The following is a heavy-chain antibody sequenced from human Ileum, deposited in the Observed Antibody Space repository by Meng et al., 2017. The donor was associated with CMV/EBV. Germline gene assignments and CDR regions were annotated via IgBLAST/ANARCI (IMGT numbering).Heavy chain of an antibody. Sequence: QVQLVQSGAELKKPGASVKVSCKASGYTFTSNNLIWVRQAPGQGPEWMGWINTNAGNPTYARDFTGRFVFSLDTSVSTAYLQISGLKAEDTAVYYCARDGLNEPYFDYWGQGTLVTVSS. CDR1: GYTFTSNN. CDR3: ARDGLNEPYFDY. D-gene: IGHD6-25*01. J-gene: IGHJ4*02. V-gene: IGHV7-4-1*02. CDR2: INTNAGNP.